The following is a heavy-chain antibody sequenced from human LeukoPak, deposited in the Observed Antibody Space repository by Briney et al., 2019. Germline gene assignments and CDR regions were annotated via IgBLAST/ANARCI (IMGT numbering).Heavy chain of an antibody. J-gene: IGHJ4*02. CDR1: GYAFTNYG. CDR2: ISTLNGNT. CDR3: ARRHLIGNGYFDH. V-gene: IGHV1-18*01. Sequence: ASVKVSCKASGYAFTNYGITWVRQAPGQGLEWLGWISTLNGNTNYAQRLQDRVTMTTDTSTNTAYLELRRLRSDDTALYYCARRHLIGNGYFDHWGQGSLVTVSS. D-gene: IGHD4-23*01.